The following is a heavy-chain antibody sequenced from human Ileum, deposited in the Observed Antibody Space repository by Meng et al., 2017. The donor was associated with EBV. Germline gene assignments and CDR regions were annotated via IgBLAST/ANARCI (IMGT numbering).Heavy chain of an antibody. CDR1: GFTLSTYA. J-gene: IGHJ4*02. CDR3: ARDGYNYIPFDY. V-gene: IGHV3-23*01. D-gene: IGHD5-24*01. CDR2: ISGTGAST. Sequence: EVQLLESGGGLVQPGXXXXLSCAASGFTLSTYAMAWVRQAPGKGLEWVSFISGTGASTYYADSVKGRFTASRDNSMNMLYLQMNSLRADDTAVYYCARDGYNYIPFDYWGQGTLVTVSS.